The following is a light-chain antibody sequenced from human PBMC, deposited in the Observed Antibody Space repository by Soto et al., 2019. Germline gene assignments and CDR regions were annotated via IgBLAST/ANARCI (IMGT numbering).Light chain of an antibody. V-gene: IGKV1-27*01. CDR3: RSRT. CDR2: ATS. J-gene: IGKJ4*01. CDR1: QGISNY. Sequence: DIQMTQSPSSLSASVGDRVTITCRASQGISNYLAWYQQKPRKVPKLLIYATSTLQSVVPSRFSGSGSGTDFTLNISSLQPEDVATSYCRSRTFGGGTKVEIK.